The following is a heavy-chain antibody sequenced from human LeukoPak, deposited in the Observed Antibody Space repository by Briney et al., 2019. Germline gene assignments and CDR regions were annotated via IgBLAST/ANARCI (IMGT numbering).Heavy chain of an antibody. CDR2: IYPGDSDT. CDR3: ARPRYDFWGGYYHFDY. CDR1: GYSFTSYW. J-gene: IGHJ4*02. Sequence: GESLKISCKGSGYSFTSYWIGWVRQMPGKGLEWMGIIYPGDSDTRYSPYFQGQVTISADKSISTAYLQWSSLKASDTAMYYCARPRYDFWGGYYHFDYWGQGTLVTVSS. D-gene: IGHD3-3*01. V-gene: IGHV5-51*01.